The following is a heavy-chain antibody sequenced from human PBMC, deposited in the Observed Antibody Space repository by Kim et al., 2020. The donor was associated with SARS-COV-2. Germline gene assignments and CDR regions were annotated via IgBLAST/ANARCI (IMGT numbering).Heavy chain of an antibody. D-gene: IGHD3-9*01. CDR3: ARGESYYDILTGYYPGAFDI. V-gene: IGHV4-59*01. CDR1: GGSISSYY. J-gene: IGHJ3*02. Sequence: SETLSLTCTVSGGSISSYYWSWIRQPPGKGLEWIGYIYYSGSTNYNPSLKSRVTISVDTSKNQFSLKLSSVTAADTAVYYCARGESYYDILTGYYPGAFDIWGQGTMVTVSS. CDR2: IYYSGST.